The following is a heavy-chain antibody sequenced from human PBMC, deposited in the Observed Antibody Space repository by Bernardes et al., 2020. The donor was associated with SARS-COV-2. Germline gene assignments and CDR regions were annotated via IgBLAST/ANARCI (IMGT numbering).Heavy chain of an antibody. V-gene: IGHV4-39*01. CDR2: IYYSGST. J-gene: IGHJ5*02. CDR3: ARHLFSGSGWYPSWFDP. Sequence: SETLSLTCTVSGGSISSSSYYWGWIRQPPGTGLEWIGSIYYSGSTYYKPSLKSRVTISVDTSKNQFSLKLSSVTAADTAVYYCARHLFSGSGWYPSWFDPWGQGTLVTVSS. CDR1: GGSISSSSYY. D-gene: IGHD6-19*01.